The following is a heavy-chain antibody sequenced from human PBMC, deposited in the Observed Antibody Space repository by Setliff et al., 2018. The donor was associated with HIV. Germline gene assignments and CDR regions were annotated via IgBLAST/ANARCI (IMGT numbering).Heavy chain of an antibody. CDR1: GYTFTTYD. D-gene: IGHD3-22*01. V-gene: IGHV1-8*02. CDR2: MNPNSGNT. CDR3: ARGLRQYHSNSDVFDV. J-gene: IGHJ3*01. Sequence: ASVKVSCKASGYTFTTYDINWVRQATGQGLEWMGWMNPNSGNTGYAERFQGRVTMTRDTSISTVYMELTSLRSEDMAVYYCARGLRQYHSNSDVFDVWGQGTVVTVSS.